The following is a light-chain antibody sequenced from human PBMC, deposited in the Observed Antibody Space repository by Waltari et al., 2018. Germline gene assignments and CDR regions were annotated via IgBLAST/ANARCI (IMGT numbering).Light chain of an antibody. Sequence: QSALTQPASVSGSPGQSVSISCTGTSNDVGGYGYVSWYQQFPGKAPKLMIYEVSYRPPGVASRFSGSKSGNTASLTISGLQAEDEAVYYCSSHTSTVPHVFGTGTKVTVV. J-gene: IGLJ1*01. V-gene: IGLV2-14*01. CDR1: SNDVGGYGY. CDR2: EVS. CDR3: SSHTSTVPHV.